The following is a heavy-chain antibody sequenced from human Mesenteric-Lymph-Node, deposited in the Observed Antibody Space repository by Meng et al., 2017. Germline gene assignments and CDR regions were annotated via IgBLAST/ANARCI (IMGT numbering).Heavy chain of an antibody. V-gene: IGHV3-23*01. CDR1: GFTFSSYA. CDR2: ISGSGGST. J-gene: IGHJ4*02. Sequence: GESLKISCAASGFTFSSYAMSWVRQAPGKGLEWVSAISGSGGSTYYADSVKGRFTISRDNAKNSLYLQMNSLRAEDTAVYYCARESDYYDSSGYYGGFDYWGQGTLVTVSS. D-gene: IGHD3-22*01. CDR3: ARESDYYDSSGYYGGFDY.